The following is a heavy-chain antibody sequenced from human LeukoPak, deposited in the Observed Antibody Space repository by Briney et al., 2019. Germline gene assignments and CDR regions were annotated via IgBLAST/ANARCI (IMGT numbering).Heavy chain of an antibody. CDR2: ISSSGSTI. Sequence: GGSLRLSCAASGFTFSVYYMSWIRQAPGKGLEGVSHISSSGSTIYYADSVKGRFTISRDNAKNSLYLQMNSLRAEDTAVYYCARGGSSSWGSYYYYGMDVWGQGTTVTVSS. CDR1: GFTFSVYY. D-gene: IGHD6-13*01. CDR3: ARGGSSSWGSYYYYGMDV. V-gene: IGHV3-11*01. J-gene: IGHJ6*02.